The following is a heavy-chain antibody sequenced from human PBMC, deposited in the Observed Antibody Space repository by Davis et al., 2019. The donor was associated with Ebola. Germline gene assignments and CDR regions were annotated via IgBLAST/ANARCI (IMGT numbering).Heavy chain of an antibody. J-gene: IGHJ6*04. Sequence: GGSLRLSCTDSVITFSSYAMTWVRQAPGKGLEWVSAISGSRGSTYYADSVKGRFTISRDNSKKTLYLQMNSLRAEDTAVYYCAKSRLSFGVVKYHYGMDVWGKGTTVTVSS. V-gene: IGHV3-23*01. CDR3: AKSRLSFGVVKYHYGMDV. CDR1: VITFSSYA. CDR2: ISGSRGST. D-gene: IGHD3-3*01.